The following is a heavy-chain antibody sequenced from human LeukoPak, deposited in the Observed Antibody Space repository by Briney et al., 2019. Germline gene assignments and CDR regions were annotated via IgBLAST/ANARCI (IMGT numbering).Heavy chain of an antibody. V-gene: IGHV1-24*01. CDR3: AHSYYDSSGYSYFDY. CDR1: GYTLTELS. J-gene: IGHJ4*02. CDR2: FDPEDGET. Sequence: GASVKVSCKVSGYTLTELSMHWVRQAPGKGLEWMGGFDPEDGETIYAQKFQGRVTMTRDTSTSTVYMELSSLRSEDTAVYYCAHSYYDSSGYSYFDYWGQGTLVTVSS. D-gene: IGHD3-22*01.